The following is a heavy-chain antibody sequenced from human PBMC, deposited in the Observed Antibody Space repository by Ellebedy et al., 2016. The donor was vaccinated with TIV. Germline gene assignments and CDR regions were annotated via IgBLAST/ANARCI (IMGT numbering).Heavy chain of an antibody. Sequence: GESLKISCKASGYYFNTIWIGWVRQMPGKGLEWMGIIHPGDSETRYSPSFQGQVTISADTSISTAYLQWDSLKASDTAMYFCARHRYSPILHIAAAGTDYWGQGTSVTVSS. V-gene: IGHV5-51*01. CDR1: GYYFNTIW. J-gene: IGHJ4*02. D-gene: IGHD6-13*01. CDR3: ARHRYSPILHIAAAGTDY. CDR2: IHPGDSET.